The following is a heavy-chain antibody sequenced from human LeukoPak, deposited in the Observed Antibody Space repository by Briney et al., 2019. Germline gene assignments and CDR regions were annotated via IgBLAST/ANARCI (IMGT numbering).Heavy chain of an antibody. V-gene: IGHV4-38-2*02. CDR1: GYSISSGYY. Sequence: PSETLSLTCTVSGYSISSGYYWGWIRQPPGKGLEWIGSIYHSGSTYYNPSLKSRVTISVDTSKNQFSLKLSSVTAADTAVYYCAREDSSGYYRTPYYFDYWGQGTLVTVSS. CDR2: IYHSGST. D-gene: IGHD3-22*01. J-gene: IGHJ4*02. CDR3: AREDSSGYYRTPYYFDY.